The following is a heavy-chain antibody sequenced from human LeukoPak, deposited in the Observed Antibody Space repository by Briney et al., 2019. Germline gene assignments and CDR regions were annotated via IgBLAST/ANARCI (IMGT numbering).Heavy chain of an antibody. J-gene: IGHJ6*02. V-gene: IGHV4-59*01. Sequence: SETLSLTCIISGGTFRTYYWAWIRQPPGKGLEWIGYVYNSGSTNYSNYNPSLKSRVTISVDTSKNQFSLKLSSVTAADTAVYYCASAGGYGEYCMDVWGQGTTVTVSS. CDR1: GGTFRTYY. CDR2: VYNSGSTNYS. CDR3: ASAGGYGEYCMDV. D-gene: IGHD6-25*01.